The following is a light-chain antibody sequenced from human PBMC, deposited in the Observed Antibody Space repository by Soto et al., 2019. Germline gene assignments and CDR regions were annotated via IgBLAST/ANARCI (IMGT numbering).Light chain of an antibody. CDR1: QSVLYSSNNKNY. Sequence: DIVMTQSPDSLAVSLGERATINCKSSQSVLYSSNNKNYLAWYQHKPGQPPNLLIYWSSTRESGVPDRFSGSGSGTDFTLTISSLQAEDVAVYFCQQYYSAPWTFGQGTKVELK. J-gene: IGKJ1*01. CDR2: WSS. CDR3: QQYYSAPWT. V-gene: IGKV4-1*01.